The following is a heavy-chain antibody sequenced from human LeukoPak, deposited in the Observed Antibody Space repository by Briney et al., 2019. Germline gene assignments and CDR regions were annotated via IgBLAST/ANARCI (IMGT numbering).Heavy chain of an antibody. CDR2: ISSSSSHT. CDR1: EFAFSDFY. J-gene: IGHJ4*02. Sequence: PGGSLRLSCGASEFAFSDFYMTWIRQAPGKGLEWVSYISSSSSHTNYADSVKGRFTISRDNAKNSLYLQMNSPRAEDTAVYYCARTNLGSGWRFDYWGQGTLVTVSS. D-gene: IGHD6-19*01. CDR3: ARTNLGSGWRFDY. V-gene: IGHV3-11*06.